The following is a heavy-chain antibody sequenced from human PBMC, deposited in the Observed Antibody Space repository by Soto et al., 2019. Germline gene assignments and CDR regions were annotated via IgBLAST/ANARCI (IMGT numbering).Heavy chain of an antibody. Sequence: EVRLMESGGGLVKPGGSLRVACAASGFTFSSAWMFWVRQAPGKGPEWVGRIKSKTDGGTTDYTTLVKDRFTISREDSKSTLYLEMSSLDIEDTAVYYCCTGVGMVRSWALAYWGQGVLVTVSS. J-gene: IGHJ4*02. D-gene: IGHD3-10*01. CDR1: GFTFSSAW. CDR2: IKSKTDGGTT. V-gene: IGHV3-15*07. CDR3: CTGVGMVRSWALAY.